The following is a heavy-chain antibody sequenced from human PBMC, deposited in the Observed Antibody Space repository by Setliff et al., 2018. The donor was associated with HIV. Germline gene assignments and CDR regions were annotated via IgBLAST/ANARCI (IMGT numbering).Heavy chain of an antibody. V-gene: IGHV3-15*01. CDR3: TTDTRARLSSWPRGYYYYGMDV. J-gene: IGHJ6*02. D-gene: IGHD6-13*01. CDR1: GFTFSNAW. Sequence: NPGGSLRLSCAASGFTFSNAWMSWVRQAPGKGLEWVGRIKSKTDGGTTDYAAPVKGRFTISRDDSKNTLYLQMNSLKTEDTAVYYCTTDTRARLSSWPRGYYYYGMDVWGQGTTVTVSS. CDR2: IKSKTDGGTT.